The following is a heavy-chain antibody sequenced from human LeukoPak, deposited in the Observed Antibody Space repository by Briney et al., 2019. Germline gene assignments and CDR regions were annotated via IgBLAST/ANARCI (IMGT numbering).Heavy chain of an antibody. CDR2: TSSSDAGT. CDR3: ARVLHKRNYDSSDYYGS. D-gene: IGHD3-22*01. Sequence: PGGSLRLSCAASGFTLSTYAMSWVRQTPGKGLEWVAATSSSDAGTYHADSVRGRFTISRDNAKNSLYLQLNSLRAEDTAVYYCARVLHKRNYDSSDYYGSWGQGTLVTVSS. V-gene: IGHV3-23*01. CDR1: GFTLSTYA. J-gene: IGHJ5*02.